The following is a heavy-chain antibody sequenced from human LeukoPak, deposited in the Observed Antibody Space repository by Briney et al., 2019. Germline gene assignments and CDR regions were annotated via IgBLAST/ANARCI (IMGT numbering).Heavy chain of an antibody. CDR3: ARVLTTIFPFDY. CDR1: GGTFSSYA. CDR2: ISAYNGNT. Sequence: ASVKVSCKASGGTFSSYAISWVRQAPGQGLEWMGWISAYNGNTNYAQKLQGRVTMTTDTSTSTAYMELRSLRSDDTAVYYCARVLTTIFPFDYWGQGTLVTVSS. D-gene: IGHD3-9*01. J-gene: IGHJ4*02. V-gene: IGHV1-18*01.